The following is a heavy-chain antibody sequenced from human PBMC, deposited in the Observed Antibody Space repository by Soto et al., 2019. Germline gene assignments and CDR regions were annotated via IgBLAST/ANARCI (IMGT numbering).Heavy chain of an antibody. D-gene: IGHD3-10*01. CDR2: ISAYNGNT. J-gene: IGHJ6*02. CDR1: GYTFTSYG. V-gene: IGHV1-18*01. Sequence: QVQLVQSGAEVKKPGASVKVSCKASGYTFTSYGISWVRQAPGQGLEWMGWISAYNGNTNYAQKLQGRVTMTTDTSTSTAYMELRILRSDDTYVYYCAREITMVRGVIFYYYYGMDVWGQGTTVTVSS. CDR3: AREITMVRGVIFYYYYGMDV.